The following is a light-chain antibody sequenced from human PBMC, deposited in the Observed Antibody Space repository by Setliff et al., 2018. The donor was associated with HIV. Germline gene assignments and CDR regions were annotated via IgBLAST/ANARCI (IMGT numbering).Light chain of an antibody. V-gene: IGKV3-15*01. CDR1: QSVETY. CDR3: QHYNNWPPGT. J-gene: IGKJ5*01. CDR2: GVS. Sequence: EIVMTQSPATLSLSPGETATLTCRASQSVETYVSWYQQKPGQAPRLIIYGVSTRATGVAARFSGSGSGTEFTLTISSLQPEDFALYYCQHYNNWPPGTFGQGTRLEIK.